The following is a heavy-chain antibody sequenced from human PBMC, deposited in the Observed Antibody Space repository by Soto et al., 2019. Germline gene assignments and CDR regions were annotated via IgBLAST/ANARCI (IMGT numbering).Heavy chain of an antibody. J-gene: IGHJ6*02. CDR1: GFMFSSYS. CDR2: ISGSSDHI. V-gene: IGHV3-21*01. Sequence: GGSLRLSCAASGFMFSSYSMNWVRQAPGKGLQWISSISGSSDHIYYADSVRGRFTVSRDNAKNSLYLQMSSLRGEDTAVYYCARDPAIDINYYCGLDCWGQGATVTVSS. D-gene: IGHD3-9*01. CDR3: ARDPAIDINYYCGLDC.